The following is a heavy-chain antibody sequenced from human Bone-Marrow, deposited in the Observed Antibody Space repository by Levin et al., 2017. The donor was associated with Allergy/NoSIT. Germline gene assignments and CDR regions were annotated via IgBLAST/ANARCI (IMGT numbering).Heavy chain of an antibody. CDR2: ISSGRSAI. CDR3: ARDLIADYSSRYYGMDV. J-gene: IGHJ6*02. V-gene: IGHV3-48*02. CDR1: GFTFSSSS. D-gene: IGHD6-19*01. Sequence: GGSLRLSYAASGFTFSSSSMNWVRQAPGRGLEWVSYISSGRSAIYYADSVKGRFTISRDNARNSLYLQMNSLRDEDTAVYYCARDLIADYSSRYYGMDVWGQGTTVTVSS.